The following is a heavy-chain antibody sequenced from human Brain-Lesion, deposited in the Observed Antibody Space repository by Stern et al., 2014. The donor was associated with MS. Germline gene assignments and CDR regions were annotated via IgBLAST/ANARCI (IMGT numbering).Heavy chain of an antibody. CDR3: VAGAQLWL. V-gene: IGHV3-15*01. J-gene: IGHJ4*02. CDR1: GFTFSQAW. D-gene: IGHD1-1*01. Sequence: VQLVQSGGGLVKSGWSLRLSCAASGFTFSQAWMGWVRQVPGKGLEWVGHIKSRTDGGTANYAASVKDRFTVSRDNSANMLYLQMNSLTIEDTAVYYCVAGAQLWLWGQGTLVTVSS. CDR2: IKSRTDGGTA.